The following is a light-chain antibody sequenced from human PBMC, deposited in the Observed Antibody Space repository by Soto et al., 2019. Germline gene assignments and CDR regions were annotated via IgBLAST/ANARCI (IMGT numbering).Light chain of an antibody. CDR1: QRVSSSY. J-gene: IGKJ4*01. CDR3: QQYGSSPT. CDR2: GAS. Sequence: EIVLTQSPGTLYLSPGERATLSCRASQRVSSSYLAWYQQKPGQAPRLLIYGASSRATGIPDRFSGSGSGTDFTLTIGRLEPEDYAVYYCQQYGSSPTFGGGTKVEIK. V-gene: IGKV3-20*01.